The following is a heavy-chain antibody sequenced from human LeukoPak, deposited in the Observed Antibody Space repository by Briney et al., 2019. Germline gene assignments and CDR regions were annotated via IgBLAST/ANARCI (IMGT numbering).Heavy chain of an antibody. D-gene: IGHD3-10*01. CDR1: GGSISSSSYY. V-gene: IGHV4-39*07. Sequence: SETLSLTCAVSGGSISSSSYYWGWIRQPPGKGLEWIGSIYYSGSTYYNPSLKSRVTISVDTSKNQFSLKLSSVTAADTAVYYCAREGSGGTVDYWGQGTLVTVSS. CDR2: IYYSGST. J-gene: IGHJ4*02. CDR3: AREGSGGTVDY.